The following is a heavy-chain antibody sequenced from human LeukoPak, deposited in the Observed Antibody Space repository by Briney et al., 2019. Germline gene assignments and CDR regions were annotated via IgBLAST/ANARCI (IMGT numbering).Heavy chain of an antibody. Sequence: ASVKVSCMASGYTFTSYYMHWVRQAPGQGLEWMGIINPSGGSTSYAQKFQGRVTMTRDTSTSTVYMELSSLRSEDTAVYYCARDREDRYYYGSGRLFDYWGQGTLVTVSS. CDR2: INPSGGST. J-gene: IGHJ4*02. CDR3: ARDREDRYYYGSGRLFDY. D-gene: IGHD3-10*01. V-gene: IGHV1-46*01. CDR1: GYTFTSYY.